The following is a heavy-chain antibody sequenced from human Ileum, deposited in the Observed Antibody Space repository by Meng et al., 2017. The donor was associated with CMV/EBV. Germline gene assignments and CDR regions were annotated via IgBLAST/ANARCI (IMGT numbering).Heavy chain of an antibody. Sequence: GESLKISCAASGFTFSSYAMHWVRQAPGKGLEWVAVISYDGSNKYYADSVKGRFTISRDNSKNTLYLQMDGLRAEDTAVYYCARVSSRDYSETINYYRWFDYWGQGTLVTVSS. CDR1: GFTFSSYA. J-gene: IGHJ4*02. CDR3: ARVSSRDYSETINYYRWFDY. D-gene: IGHD3-22*01. CDR2: ISYDGSNK. V-gene: IGHV3-30-3*01.